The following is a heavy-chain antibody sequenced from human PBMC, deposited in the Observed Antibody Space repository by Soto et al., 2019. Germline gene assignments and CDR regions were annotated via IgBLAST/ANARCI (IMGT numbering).Heavy chain of an antibody. CDR1: GFTFSSYG. Sequence: GGSLRLSCAASGFTFSSYGMHWVRQAPGKGLEWVAVISYDGSNKYYADSVKGRFTISRDNSKNTLYLQMNSLRAEDTAVYYCAKDRYLITIFGVAHQSTFYGMDVWGQGTTVTVSS. D-gene: IGHD3-3*01. J-gene: IGHJ6*02. V-gene: IGHV3-30*18. CDR3: AKDRYLITIFGVAHQSTFYGMDV. CDR2: ISYDGSNK.